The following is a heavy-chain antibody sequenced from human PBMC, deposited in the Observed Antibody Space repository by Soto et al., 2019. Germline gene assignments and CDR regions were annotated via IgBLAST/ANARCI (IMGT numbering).Heavy chain of an antibody. Sequence: ASVKVSCKACGYTFTRYGISWVRQAPGQGLEWMGWISAYNGNTNYAQKLQGRVTMTTDTSTSTAYMELRSLRSDDTAVYYCARDGAVVPAAIFAFAEFDPWGQGTLVTVSS. CDR1: GYTFTRYG. D-gene: IGHD2-2*01. J-gene: IGHJ5*02. CDR2: ISAYNGNT. V-gene: IGHV1-18*01. CDR3: ARDGAVVPAAIFAFAEFDP.